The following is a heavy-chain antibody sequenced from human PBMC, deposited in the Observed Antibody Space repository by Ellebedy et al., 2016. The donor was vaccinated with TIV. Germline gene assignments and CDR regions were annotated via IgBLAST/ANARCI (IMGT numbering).Heavy chain of an antibody. J-gene: IGHJ5*02. V-gene: IGHV4-34*01. CDR2: INHSGST. CDR1: GGSFSDYY. CDR3: ARRGYGPGRYSWFDP. D-gene: IGHD3-10*01. Sequence: SETLSLXXAVFGGSFSDYYWTWIRQSPGKGLEWIGEINHSGSTNYNPSLKSRVTISVDTSKNQFSLKVTSVTAADTAVYFCARRGYGPGRYSWFDPWGQGTQVTVSS.